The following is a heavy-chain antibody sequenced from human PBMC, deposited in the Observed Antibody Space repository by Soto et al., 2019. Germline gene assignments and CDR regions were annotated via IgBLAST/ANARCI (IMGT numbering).Heavy chain of an antibody. CDR1: GGSISSGDYY. CDR3: AREPLKWYGMDV. J-gene: IGHJ6*02. D-gene: IGHD1-26*01. Sequence: QVQLQESGPGLVKPSQTLSLTCTVSGGSISSGDYYWSWIRQSPGTGLEWIGYIFYTGSTYYNPSLRSRLAISVDTSKNQFSLKLSSVTVADAAVYYCAREPLKWYGMDVWGQGTTVTVSS. V-gene: IGHV4-30-4*01. CDR2: IFYTGST.